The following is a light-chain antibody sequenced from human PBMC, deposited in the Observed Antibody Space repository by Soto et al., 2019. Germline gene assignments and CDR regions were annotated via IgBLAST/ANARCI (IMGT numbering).Light chain of an antibody. V-gene: IGKV3-20*01. CDR3: QHYGGSPPKYT. Sequence: EIVLTQSPGTLSLSPGERVALSCRASQSVSSTSIAWYQQTPGQPPRLLMYDSSSRATDIPDRFSGSGSGTDFTLTISRLEPEDFAVDYCQHYGGSPPKYTFGQGTKLEIK. CDR2: DSS. CDR1: QSVSSTS. J-gene: IGKJ2*01.